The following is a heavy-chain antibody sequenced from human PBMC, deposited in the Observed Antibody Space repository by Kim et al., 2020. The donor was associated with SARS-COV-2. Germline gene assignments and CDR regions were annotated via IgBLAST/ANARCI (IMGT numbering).Heavy chain of an antibody. CDR1: GFTFSSYW. CDR3: TRAVDGEIDY. J-gene: IGHJ4*02. V-gene: IGHV3-74*01. Sequence: GGSLRLSCAASGFTFSSYWMHWVRQAPGKGLVWVSCISSDGSITGYGASVKGQFTISTDNAKNTLYLQMNSLRAEDSALYYCTRAVDGEIDYWGQGSLVTVSS. CDR2: ISSDGSIT. D-gene: IGHD5-12*01.